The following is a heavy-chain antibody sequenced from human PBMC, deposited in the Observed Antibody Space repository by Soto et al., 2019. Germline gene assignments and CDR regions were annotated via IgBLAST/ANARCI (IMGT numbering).Heavy chain of an antibody. V-gene: IGHV3-23*01. CDR1: GFTFSGYA. D-gene: IGHD5-12*01. CDR2: ISGSGGST. J-gene: IGHJ6*02. Sequence: TGGSLRLSCAASGFTFSGYAMSWVRQAPGKGLEWVSAISGSGGSTYYADSVKGRFTISRDNSKNTLYLQMNSLRAEDTAVYYCAKVSSDIVATTVGDGMDVWGQGTTVTVSS. CDR3: AKVSSDIVATTVGDGMDV.